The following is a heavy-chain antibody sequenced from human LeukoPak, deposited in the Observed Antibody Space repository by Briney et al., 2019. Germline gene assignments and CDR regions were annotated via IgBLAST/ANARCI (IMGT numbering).Heavy chain of an antibody. CDR1: SGSISSSSYY. D-gene: IGHD5-18*01. V-gene: IGHV4-61*05. J-gene: IGHJ4*02. Sequence: SETLSLTCTISSGSISSSSYYWGWIRQSPGKGLEWIGRLYTSGSTNYNPSLKSRVTMSIDTSTNQFSLKLSSVTAADTAVYYCASQSPSGYSYGYSFDYWGQGTLVTVSS. CDR3: ASQSPSGYSYGYSFDY. CDR2: LYTSGST.